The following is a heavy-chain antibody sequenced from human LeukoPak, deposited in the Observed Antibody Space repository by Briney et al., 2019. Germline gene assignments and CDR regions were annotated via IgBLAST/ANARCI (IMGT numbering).Heavy chain of an antibody. V-gene: IGHV3-23*01. CDR3: AKVKSSLTLIGA. D-gene: IGHD2-8*01. CDR2: ISGAGDIA. J-gene: IGHJ5*02. CDR1: GFLFSRCA. Sequence: GESLRLSCAASGFLFSRCAMSWVRQAPGKGLEWVSSISGAGDIAHYAESVKGRFTISRDNSGNTLYVQMDSLRAEDTAVYYCAKVKSSLTLIGAWGQGTLVTVSS.